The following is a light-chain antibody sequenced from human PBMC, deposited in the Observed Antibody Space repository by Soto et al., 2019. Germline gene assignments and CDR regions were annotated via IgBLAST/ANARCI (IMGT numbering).Light chain of an antibody. Sequence: EIVMTQSPATLSVSPGERATLSCRASQRVFSTYLAWYQQKPGQAPRLLIYGASTRATGIPARFSGSGSGTEFTLTISSLQSEDFAVYYCQQYNNWPRTFGQGTKVDI. J-gene: IGKJ1*01. CDR3: QQYNNWPRT. CDR1: QRVFSTY. V-gene: IGKV3-15*01. CDR2: GAS.